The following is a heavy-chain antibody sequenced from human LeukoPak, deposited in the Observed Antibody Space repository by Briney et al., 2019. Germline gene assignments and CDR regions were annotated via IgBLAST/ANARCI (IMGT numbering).Heavy chain of an antibody. Sequence: PSETLSLTCTVSGGLLSSSSHYWGWIRQPPGKGLEWIGSIYFTGSTYYNPSLKSRVTISVDTSKNQFSLKLSSVTAADTAVYYCARVGVLLWFGEFWAWGQGTLVTVSS. J-gene: IGHJ5*02. V-gene: IGHV4-39*07. CDR1: GGLLSSSSHY. CDR2: IYFTGST. D-gene: IGHD3-10*01. CDR3: ARVGVLLWFGEFWA.